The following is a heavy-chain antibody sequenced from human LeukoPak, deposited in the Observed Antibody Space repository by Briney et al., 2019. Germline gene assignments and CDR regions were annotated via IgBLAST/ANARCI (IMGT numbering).Heavy chain of an antibody. V-gene: IGHV4-39*07. Sequence: SETLSLTCTVSGGSISSNNYYWGWIRQPPGKGLEWIGSIYYSGSTYYNPSLKSRVTISVDTSKNQFSLKLSSVTAADTAVYYCASEGIVVVVAASGGWFDPWGQGTLVTVSS. CDR3: ASEGIVVVVAASGGWFDP. J-gene: IGHJ5*02. CDR2: IYYSGST. D-gene: IGHD2-15*01. CDR1: GGSISSNNYY.